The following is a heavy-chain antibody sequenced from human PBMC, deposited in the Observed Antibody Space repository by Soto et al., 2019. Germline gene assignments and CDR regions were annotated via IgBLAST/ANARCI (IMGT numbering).Heavy chain of an antibody. J-gene: IGHJ5*02. V-gene: IGHV4-30-2*01. CDR1: GGSISSGGYS. D-gene: IGHD3-10*01. Sequence: QLQLQESSSGLVKPSQTLSLTCAVSGGSISSGGYSWSWIRQPPGKGLEWIGYIYHSGSTYYNPSLKSRVTISVDRSKNQFSLKLSSVTAADTAVYYCAREVAFSGSGSYAWWFDPWGQGTLVTVSS. CDR3: AREVAFSGSGSYAWWFDP. CDR2: IYHSGST.